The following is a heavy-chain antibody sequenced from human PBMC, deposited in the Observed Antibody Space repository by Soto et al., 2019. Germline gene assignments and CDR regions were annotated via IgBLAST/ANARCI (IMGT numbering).Heavy chain of an antibody. CDR1: GYSISSGYY. D-gene: IGHD3-22*01. J-gene: IGHJ4*02. CDR3: ARAGAIDSSGYDYFDY. V-gene: IGHV4-38-2*01. Sequence: TSETLSLTCAVSGYSISSGYYWGWIRQPPGKGLEWIGSIYHSGSTYYNPSLKSRVTISVDTSKNQFSLKLSSVTAADTAVYYCARAGAIDSSGYDYFDYWGQGTLVTVSS. CDR2: IYHSGST.